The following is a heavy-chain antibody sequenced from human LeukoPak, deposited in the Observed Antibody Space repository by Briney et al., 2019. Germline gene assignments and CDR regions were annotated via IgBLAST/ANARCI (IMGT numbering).Heavy chain of an antibody. D-gene: IGHD3-16*02. CDR3: ARDMGYLSYYFDY. V-gene: IGHV3-23*01. Sequence: GGSLRLSCVASGFTLSSYAMSWVRQAPGKGLEWVSAMSGSGGSTYYADSVKGRFTISRDNSKDTLYLQMNSLRAEDTAVYYCARDMGYLSYYFDYWGQGTLVTVSS. CDR2: MSGSGGST. J-gene: IGHJ4*02. CDR1: GFTLSSYA.